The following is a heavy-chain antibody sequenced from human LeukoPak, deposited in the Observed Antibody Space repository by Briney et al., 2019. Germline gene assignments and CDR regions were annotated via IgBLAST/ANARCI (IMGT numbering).Heavy chain of an antibody. Sequence: ASVKVSCKAPGYTFTSYGISWVRQAPGQGLEWMGWISAYNGNTNYAQKLQGRVTMTTDTSTSTAYMELRSLRSDDTAVYYCGIAAAGAFDYWGQGTLVTVSS. CDR2: ISAYNGNT. CDR3: GIAAAGAFDY. J-gene: IGHJ4*02. CDR1: GYTFTSYG. V-gene: IGHV1-18*01. D-gene: IGHD6-13*01.